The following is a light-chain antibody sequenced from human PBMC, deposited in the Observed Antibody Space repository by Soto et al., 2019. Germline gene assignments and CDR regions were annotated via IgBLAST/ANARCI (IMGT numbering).Light chain of an antibody. CDR2: KAS. J-gene: IGKJ2*01. V-gene: IGKV1-5*03. CDR3: QQYISYLYT. CDR1: QSISSY. Sequence: DIQMTQSPSTLSASVGDRVTITCRASQSISSYLAWYQQKPGKAPKLLIYKASSLEIGVPSRFDGSRSGTEFNLTISSLQHDDFATYYCQQYISYLYTLGQGTKLEMK.